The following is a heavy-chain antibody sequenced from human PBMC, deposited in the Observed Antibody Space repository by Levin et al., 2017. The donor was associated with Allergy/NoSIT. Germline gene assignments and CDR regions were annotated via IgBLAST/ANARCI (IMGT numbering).Heavy chain of an antibody. V-gene: IGHV3-30*18. CDR1: GFTFSSYG. D-gene: IGHD2-21*02. CDR3: AKDQIVVVTGGEVN. J-gene: IGHJ4*02. Sequence: GESLKISCAASGFTFSSYGMHWVRQAPGKGLEWVAVISYDGSNKYYADSVKGRFTISRDNSKNTLYLQMNSLRAEDTAVYYCAKDQIVVVTGGEVNWGQGTLVTVSS. CDR2: ISYDGSNK.